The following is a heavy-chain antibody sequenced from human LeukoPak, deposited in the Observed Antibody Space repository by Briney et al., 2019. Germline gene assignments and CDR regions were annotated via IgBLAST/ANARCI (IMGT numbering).Heavy chain of an antibody. D-gene: IGHD3-3*01. J-gene: IGHJ5*02. CDR3: ATGWAFGVVKNRNWFDP. Sequence: GASVKVSCKASGYTFTGYYMHWVRQAPGQGLEWMGWINPNSGGTNYAQKFQGRVTMTRDTSISTAYMELSSLRSEDTAVYYCATGWAFGVVKNRNWFDPWGQGTLVTVSS. CDR1: GYTFTGYY. V-gene: IGHV1-2*02. CDR2: INPNSGGT.